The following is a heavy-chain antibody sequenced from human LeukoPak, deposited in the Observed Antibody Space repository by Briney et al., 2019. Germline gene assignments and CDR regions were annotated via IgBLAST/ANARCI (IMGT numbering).Heavy chain of an antibody. CDR3: ARGRQTYCYDSSGNGPFDY. J-gene: IGHJ4*02. D-gene: IGHD3-22*01. Sequence: SETLSLTCAVYGGSFSGYYWSWIRQPPGKGLEWIGEINHSGSTNYNPSLKSRVTISVDTSKNQFSLKLSSVTAAATAVYYCARGRQTYCYDSSGNGPFDYWGQGTLVTVSS. V-gene: IGHV4-34*01. CDR1: GGSFSGYY. CDR2: INHSGST.